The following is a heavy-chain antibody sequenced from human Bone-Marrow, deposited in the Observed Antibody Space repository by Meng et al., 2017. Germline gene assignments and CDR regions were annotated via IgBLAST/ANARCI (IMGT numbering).Heavy chain of an antibody. Sequence: QWQLVRAGVEVKKPWSSVKASCKASGGTFSSYAISWVRQAPGQGLEWMGGIIPIFGTANYAQKFQGRVTITADKSTSTAYMELSSLRSEDTAVYYCARGHTYDYVWGSYRFDYWGQGTLVTVSS. D-gene: IGHD3-16*02. J-gene: IGHJ4*02. V-gene: IGHV1-69*06. CDR3: ARGHTYDYVWGSYRFDY. CDR1: GGTFSSYA. CDR2: IIPIFGTA.